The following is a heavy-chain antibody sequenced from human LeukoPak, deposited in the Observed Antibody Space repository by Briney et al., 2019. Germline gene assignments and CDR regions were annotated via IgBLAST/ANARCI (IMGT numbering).Heavy chain of an antibody. V-gene: IGHV4-34*01. J-gene: IGHJ4*02. CDR3: ARGCSTSCYAYNY. CDR2: INHSGST. CDR1: GGSFSGYY. Sequence: SETLSLTCAVYGGSFSGYYRSWIRQPPGKGLEWIGEINHSGSTNYNPSLKSRVTISVDTSKNQFSLKLSSVTAADTAVYYCARGCSTSCYAYNYWGQGTLVTVSS. D-gene: IGHD2-2*01.